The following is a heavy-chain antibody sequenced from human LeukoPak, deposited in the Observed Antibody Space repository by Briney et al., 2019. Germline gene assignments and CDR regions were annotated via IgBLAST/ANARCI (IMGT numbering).Heavy chain of an antibody. J-gene: IGHJ4*02. D-gene: IGHD3-9*01. V-gene: IGHV3-7*01. CDR1: GLTFSSYW. CDR2: IKQDGSEK. CDR3: ARERYFDWFNFDY. Sequence: GGSLRPSCAASGLTFSSYWMSWVRQAPGKGLEWVANIKQDGSEKYYVDSVKGRFTISRDNAKNSLYLQMNSLRAEDTAVYYCARERYFDWFNFDYWGQGTLVTVSS.